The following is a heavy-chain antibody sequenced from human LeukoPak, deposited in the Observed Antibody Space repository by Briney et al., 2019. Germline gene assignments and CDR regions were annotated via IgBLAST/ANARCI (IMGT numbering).Heavy chain of an antibody. CDR1: GFTFSRYG. J-gene: IGHJ3*02. CDR3: ARERWLQWADDAFDI. D-gene: IGHD5-24*01. V-gene: IGHV3-30*03. Sequence: GGSLRLSCAASGFTFSRYGMHWVRQAPGKGLQWVAVISYDGSDKYYADSVTGRFTISRDNSKNTLYLQMNSLRPEDTAVYYCARERWLQWADDAFDIWGQGTMVTVSS. CDR2: ISYDGSDK.